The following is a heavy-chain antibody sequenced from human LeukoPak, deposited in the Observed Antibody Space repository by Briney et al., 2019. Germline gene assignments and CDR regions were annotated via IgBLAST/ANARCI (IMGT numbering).Heavy chain of an antibody. CDR3: ARAGGIAAAVIAY. V-gene: IGHV3-30*04. D-gene: IGHD6-13*01. CDR1: GFTFSSYA. CDR2: ISYDGSNK. Sequence: GRSLRLSRAASGFTFSSYAMHWVRQAPGKGLEWVAVISYDGSNKYYADSVKGRFTISRDNSKNTMYLQMNSLRAEDTAVYYCARAGGIAAAVIAYWGQRPLVTVSS. J-gene: IGHJ4*02.